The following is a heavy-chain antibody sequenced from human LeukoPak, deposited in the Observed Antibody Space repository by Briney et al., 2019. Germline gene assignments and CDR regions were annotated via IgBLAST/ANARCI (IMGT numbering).Heavy chain of an antibody. Sequence: SVKVSYKASGGTFSIYAISWVRQAPGQGLEWMGGIIPIFGTANYAQKFQGRVTITADESTSTAYMELSSLRSENTAVYYCARDRTVRGYSYGDAFDIWGQGTMVTVSS. V-gene: IGHV1-69*13. CDR1: GGTFSIYA. J-gene: IGHJ3*02. CDR3: ARDRTVRGYSYGDAFDI. D-gene: IGHD5-18*01. CDR2: IIPIFGTA.